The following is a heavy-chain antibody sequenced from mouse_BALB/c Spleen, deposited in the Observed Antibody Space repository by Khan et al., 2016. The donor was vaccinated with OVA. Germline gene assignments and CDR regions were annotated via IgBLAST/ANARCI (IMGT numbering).Heavy chain of an antibody. V-gene: IGHV14-3*02. J-gene: IGHJ4*01. D-gene: IGHD1-1*02. CDR1: GFNIKDTY. CDR3: ARGGWSYAMDY. CDR2: IDPANGNN. Sequence: VRLQQSGAELVKPGASAKLSCTASGFNIKDTYIHWVRPRSEQGLEWIGTIDPANGNNKYDPKFQGKATITAETSSKQAYLHLSSLTSEHTAVYYCARGGWSYAMDYWGQGTSVTVSS.